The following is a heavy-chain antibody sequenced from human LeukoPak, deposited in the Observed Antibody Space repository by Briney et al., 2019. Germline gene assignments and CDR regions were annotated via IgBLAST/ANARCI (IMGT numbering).Heavy chain of an antibody. CDR3: ARGGFGRERGLGFDY. V-gene: IGHV3-48*02. J-gene: IGHJ4*02. Sequence: GGSLRLSCAASGFTFSSYSMNWVRQAPGKGLEWVSYIGSSSSTIYYADSVKGRFTISRDNAKNSLYLQMNSLRDEDTAVYYCARGGFGRERGLGFDYWGQGTLVTVSS. CDR1: GFTFSSYS. D-gene: IGHD1-1*01. CDR2: IGSSSSTI.